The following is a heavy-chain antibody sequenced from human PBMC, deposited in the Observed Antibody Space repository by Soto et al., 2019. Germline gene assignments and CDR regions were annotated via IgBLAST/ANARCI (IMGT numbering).Heavy chain of an antibody. D-gene: IGHD6-13*01. Sequence: GGSLRLSCAASGFTCSGSAMHWVRQASGKGLEWVGRIRSKANSYATAYAASVKGRFTISRDDSKNTAYLQMNSLKTEDTAVYYCTGPRIAAAGTMFDPWGQGTLVT. CDR1: GFTCSGSA. CDR3: TGPRIAAAGTMFDP. V-gene: IGHV3-73*01. J-gene: IGHJ5*02. CDR2: IRSKANSYAT.